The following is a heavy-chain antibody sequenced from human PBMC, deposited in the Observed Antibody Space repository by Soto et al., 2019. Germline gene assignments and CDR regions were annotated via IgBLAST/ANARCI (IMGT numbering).Heavy chain of an antibody. J-gene: IGHJ4*02. CDR2: IDPSDSYT. D-gene: IGHD3-10*01. Sequence: QVPGNGLEWMGRIDPSDSYTNYSPSFQGHVTISSDNSINTAYLQWSSLKASDTAIYYCARHRAGVVLWFGDYWGQGTLVTVSS. CDR3: ARHRAGVVLWFGDY. V-gene: IGHV5-10-1*01.